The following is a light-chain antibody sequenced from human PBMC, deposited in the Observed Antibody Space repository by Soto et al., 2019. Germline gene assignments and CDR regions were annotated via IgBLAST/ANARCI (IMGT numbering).Light chain of an antibody. CDR2: AAS. Sequence: DVQMTQSPSSLSAFVGDRVTITCRASQGISNSLAWYQQKPGKAPVLLIYAASTLQSGVPSRFSGSGSGTDFTLTISSLQAEDVATYYCQKYNSAPHTFGGGTKVEIK. J-gene: IGKJ4*01. CDR3: QKYNSAPHT. CDR1: QGISNS. V-gene: IGKV1-27*01.